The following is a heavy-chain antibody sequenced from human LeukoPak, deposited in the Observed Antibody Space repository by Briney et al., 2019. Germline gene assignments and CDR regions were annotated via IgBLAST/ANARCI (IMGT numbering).Heavy chain of an antibody. CDR1: NYSINNGYY. CDR2: IYHSGFT. D-gene: IGHD3-10*01. V-gene: IGHV4-38-2*02. Sequence: SETLSLTCTVSNYSINNGYYWGWIRQPPGRGLEWIGSIYHSGFTYSNPSLTSRLTMSIDASKNEFSLRLTSVTAADTAIYYCLRDKAGSFYGSGGYHFNYNGMDVWGQGTAVTVSS. J-gene: IGHJ6*02. CDR3: LRDKAGSFYGSGGYHFNYNGMDV.